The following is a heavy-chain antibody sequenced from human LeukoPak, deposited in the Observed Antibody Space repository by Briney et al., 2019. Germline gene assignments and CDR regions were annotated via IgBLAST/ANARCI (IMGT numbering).Heavy chain of an antibody. D-gene: IGHD3-22*01. CDR1: GYTFTAYY. J-gene: IGHJ4*02. CDR2: IDPNSGDT. CDR3: ARAMNSWFLLDLDY. V-gene: IGHV1-2*02. Sequence: ASVKVSCKASGYTFTAYYIHWVRQAPGQGLEWMGCIDPNSGDTKYVEKFQGRVTMTRDTSFSTAYMALSSLRSDDTAMYYCARAMNSWFLLDLDYWGQGNLVTVSS.